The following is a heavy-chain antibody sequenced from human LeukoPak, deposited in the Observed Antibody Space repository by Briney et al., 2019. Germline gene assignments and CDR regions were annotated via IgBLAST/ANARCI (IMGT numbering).Heavy chain of an antibody. CDR2: ISTYNGNT. CDR3: ARDPFGFGIDY. J-gene: IGHJ4*02. CDR1: GYTFTGYS. Sequence: GASVKVSCKASGYTFTGYSINWVRQAPGQGLEWMGWISTYNGNTNYAQKVQGRVTMTTDTSTTTAYMELRSLRFDDTAVYYCARDPFGFGIDYWGQGTLLTVSS. V-gene: IGHV1-18*01. D-gene: IGHD3-3*01.